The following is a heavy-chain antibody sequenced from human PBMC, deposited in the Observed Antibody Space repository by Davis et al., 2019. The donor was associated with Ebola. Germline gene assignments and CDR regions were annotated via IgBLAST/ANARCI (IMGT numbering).Heavy chain of an antibody. CDR3: AGVRDGSDSWFDP. J-gene: IGHJ5*02. CDR1: GFTFRNYR. Sequence: SPITPCAAPGFTFRNYRMHWVRQAPGKGLAWVSRINPDGGRADYADSVKDRFAISRDNAQNTVYLQMNSLREEDTAIYYCAGVRDGSDSWFDPWGQGTPVTVSS. D-gene: IGHD1-26*01. CDR2: INPDGGRA. V-gene: IGHV3-74*01.